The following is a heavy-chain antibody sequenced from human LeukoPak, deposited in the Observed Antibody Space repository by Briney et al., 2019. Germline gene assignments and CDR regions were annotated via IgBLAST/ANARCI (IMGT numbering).Heavy chain of an antibody. J-gene: IGHJ4*02. CDR3: ARGSRGYSYGYLSLHFDY. Sequence: GGSLRLSCAASGFTFSSYGMHWVRQAPGKGLEWVAVISYDGSNKYYADSVKGRFTISRDNSKNTLYLQMNSLRAEDTAVYYCARGSRGYSYGYLSLHFDYWGQGTLVTVSS. V-gene: IGHV3-30*03. CDR2: ISYDGSNK. CDR1: GFTFSSYG. D-gene: IGHD5-18*01.